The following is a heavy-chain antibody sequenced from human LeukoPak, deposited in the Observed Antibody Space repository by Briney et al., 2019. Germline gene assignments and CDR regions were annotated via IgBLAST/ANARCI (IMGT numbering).Heavy chain of an antibody. CDR2: TYYRSKWYN. J-gene: IGHJ2*01. D-gene: IGHD3-22*01. V-gene: IGHV6-1*01. Sequence: SQTLSLTCAISGDSVSSNSAAWNWIRQPPSSGLEWLGRTYYRSKWYNDYAVSVKSRITINPDTSKNQFSLQLNSVTPEDTAVYYCAREYYDSSGYFWDWYFDLWGRGTLVTVSS. CDR3: AREYYDSSGYFWDWYFDL. CDR1: GDSVSSNSAA.